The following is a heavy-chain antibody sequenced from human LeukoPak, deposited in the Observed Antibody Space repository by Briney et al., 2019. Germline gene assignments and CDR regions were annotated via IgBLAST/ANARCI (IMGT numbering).Heavy chain of an antibody. V-gene: IGHV1-46*01. Sequence: ASVKVSCKASGFSLTDHYMHWLRQAPGQGLEWMGIINPSGGSTSYAQKFQGRVTMTRDTSTSTVYMELSSLRSEDTAVYYCATAYNYGRDAFDIWGQGTMVTVSS. D-gene: IGHD5-18*01. CDR3: ATAYNYGRDAFDI. CDR2: INPSGGST. CDR1: GFSLTDHY. J-gene: IGHJ3*02.